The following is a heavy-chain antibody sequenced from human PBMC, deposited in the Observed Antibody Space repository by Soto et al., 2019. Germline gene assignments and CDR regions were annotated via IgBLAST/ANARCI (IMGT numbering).Heavy chain of an antibody. Sequence: QVQLQESGPGLVKPSQTLSLTCTVSGGSISSGDYYWSWIRQPPGKGLEWIGYIYYSGSTYYNPSLKSRVTISVDTSKNQFSLKLSSVTAADTAVYYCARDISSGFSHYYYYGMDVWGQGTTVTVSS. D-gene: IGHD3-22*01. CDR3: ARDISSGFSHYYYYGMDV. J-gene: IGHJ6*02. CDR1: GGSISSGDYY. V-gene: IGHV4-30-4*01. CDR2: IYYSGST.